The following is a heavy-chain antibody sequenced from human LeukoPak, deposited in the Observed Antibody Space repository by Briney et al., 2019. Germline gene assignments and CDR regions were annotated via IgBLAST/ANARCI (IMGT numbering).Heavy chain of an antibody. CDR1: GGSISSGSYY. Sequence: SETLSLTCTVSGGSISSGSYYWSWIRQPAGKGLEWIGRIYTSGSTNYNPSLKSRVTISVDTSKNQFSLKLSSVTAADTAVYYCAGNYYGSGSYYSEDRYWGQGTLVTVSS. D-gene: IGHD3-10*01. CDR2: IYTSGST. V-gene: IGHV4-61*02. J-gene: IGHJ4*02. CDR3: AGNYYGSGSYYSEDRY.